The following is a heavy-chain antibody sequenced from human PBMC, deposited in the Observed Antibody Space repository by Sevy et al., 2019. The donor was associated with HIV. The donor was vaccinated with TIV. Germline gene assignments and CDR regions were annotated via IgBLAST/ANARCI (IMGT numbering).Heavy chain of an antibody. V-gene: IGHV4-30-4*01. Sequence: SETLSLTCTVSGDSISSGDYYWSWIRQPPGKGLEWIGYIYYSGTTYYNPSLESRVTISVDTSKNQFSLKLSSVTAADTAEYFCARGTGDYSNYVWFDPWGQGTLVTVSS. J-gene: IGHJ5*02. CDR1: GDSISSGDYY. CDR3: ARGTGDYSNYVWFDP. D-gene: IGHD4-4*01. CDR2: IYYSGTT.